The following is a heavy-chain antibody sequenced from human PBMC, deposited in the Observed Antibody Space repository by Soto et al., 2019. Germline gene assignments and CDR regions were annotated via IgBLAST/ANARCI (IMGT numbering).Heavy chain of an antibody. CDR2: IYHSGST. J-gene: IGHJ5*02. CDR3: ARGHYDILTGYAWFDP. CDR1: GGSTSSDNY. D-gene: IGHD3-9*01. Sequence: SETLSLTCTVSGGSTSSDNYWSWIRQPPGKGLEWIGYIYHSGSTYYNPSLKSRVTISVDRSKNQFSLKLSSVTAADTAVYYCARGHYDILTGYAWFDPWGQGTLVTVSS. V-gene: IGHV4-30-2*01.